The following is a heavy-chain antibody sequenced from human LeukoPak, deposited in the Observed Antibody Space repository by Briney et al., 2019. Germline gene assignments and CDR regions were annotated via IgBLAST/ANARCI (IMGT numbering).Heavy chain of an antibody. J-gene: IGHJ6*03. CDR1: GGSFSGYY. CDR3: ASFGVVILTYMDV. CDR2: INHSGST. Sequence: PSETLSLTCAVYGGSFSGYYWSWIRQPPGKGLEWIGEINHSGSTNYNPSLKSRVTISVDTSKNQFSLKLSSVTAADTAVYYCASFGVVILTYMDVWGKGTTVTVSS. V-gene: IGHV4-34*01. D-gene: IGHD3-3*01.